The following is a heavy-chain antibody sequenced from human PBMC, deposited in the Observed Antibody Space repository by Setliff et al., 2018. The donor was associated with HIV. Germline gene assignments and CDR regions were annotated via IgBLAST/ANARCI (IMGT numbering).Heavy chain of an antibody. V-gene: IGHV3-30*02. CDR2: IQYDGSNK. CDR3: AKDRDNSGWIDY. Sequence: GGSLRLSCAASGFAFSFYAMNWVRQAPGKGLEWVSFIQYDGSNKYYAESVKGRFTISRDNSKNTLYLQMNSLRGDDTAVYYCAKDRDNSGWIDYWGQGTLVTVSS. J-gene: IGHJ4*02. CDR1: GFAFSFYA. D-gene: IGHD6-19*01.